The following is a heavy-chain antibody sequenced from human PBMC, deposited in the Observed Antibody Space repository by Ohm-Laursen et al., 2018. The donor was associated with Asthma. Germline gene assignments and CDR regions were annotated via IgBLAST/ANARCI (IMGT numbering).Heavy chain of an antibody. CDR3: ARGLVVVAATYYYYYGMDV. D-gene: IGHD2-15*01. CDR1: GFTFSSYS. V-gene: IGHV3-21*04. CDR2: ISSSSSYI. Sequence: SLRLSCAASGFTFSSYSMNWVRQAPGKGLEWVSSISSSSSYIYYADSVKGRFTISRDNAKNSLYLQMNSLRAEDTAVYYCARGLVVVAATYYYYYGMDVWGQGTTVTVSS. J-gene: IGHJ6*02.